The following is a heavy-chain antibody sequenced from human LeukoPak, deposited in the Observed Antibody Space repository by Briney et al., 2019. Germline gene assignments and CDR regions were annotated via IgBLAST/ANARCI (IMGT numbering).Heavy chain of an antibody. V-gene: IGHV5-51*01. CDR3: ARHNIAVAGTDNYYYYYMDV. CDR2: IYPDDSDT. Sequence: GESLKISCKGSGYTFTSYWIGWVRQMPGKGLEWMGIIYPDDSDTTYSPSFQGQVTISADKSISTAYLQWSSLKASDTAMYYCARHNIAVAGTDNYYYYYMDVWGKGTTVTVSS. CDR1: GYTFTSYW. J-gene: IGHJ6*03. D-gene: IGHD6-19*01.